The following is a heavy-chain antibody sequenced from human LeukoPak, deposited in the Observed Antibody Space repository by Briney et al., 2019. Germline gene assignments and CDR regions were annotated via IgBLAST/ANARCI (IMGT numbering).Heavy chain of an antibody. V-gene: IGHV3-66*02. CDR2: IYSGGST. D-gene: IGHD6-6*01. J-gene: IGHJ4*02. Sequence: PGGSLRLSCAASGFTVSSNYMSWVRQAPGKGLERVSVIYSGGSTYYADSVKGRFTISRDNSKNTLYLQMNSLRAEDTAVYYCAREDFSSSSVDYWGQGTLVTVSS. CDR1: GFTVSSNY. CDR3: AREDFSSSSVDY.